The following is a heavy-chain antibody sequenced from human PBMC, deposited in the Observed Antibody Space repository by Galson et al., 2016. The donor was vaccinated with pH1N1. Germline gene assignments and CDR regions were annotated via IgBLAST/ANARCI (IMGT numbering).Heavy chain of an antibody. CDR2: IYLGGSLI. D-gene: IGHD4-17*01. V-gene: IGHV5-51*01. Sequence: QSGAEVKKPGESLKISCKGSGYRFPSSWIGWVRQMPGKGLEWMGIIYLGGSLIRYSPPFQGQVTISSDKSINSAYLQWSSLKASDTATYYCARQDDFGDYRGDALDIWGQGTRVIVSS. J-gene: IGHJ3*02. CDR3: ARQDDFGDYRGDALDI. CDR1: GYRFPSSW.